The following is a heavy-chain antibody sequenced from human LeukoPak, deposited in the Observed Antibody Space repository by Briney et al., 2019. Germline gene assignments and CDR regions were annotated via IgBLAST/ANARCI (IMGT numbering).Heavy chain of an antibody. CDR1: GFTFSSLA. V-gene: IGHV3-23*01. Sequence: GGSLTLSCAASGFTFSSLAMRWVRPVPGEGLEWVSVIRGGGDNTYYADSEKGRFTIPRDNSKNMLYLQMNSLRAEDTAVYYCAKWKYSNSGIDDYWGQGTLVTVSS. D-gene: IGHD6-6*01. CDR2: IRGGGDNT. CDR3: AKWKYSNSGIDDY. J-gene: IGHJ4*02.